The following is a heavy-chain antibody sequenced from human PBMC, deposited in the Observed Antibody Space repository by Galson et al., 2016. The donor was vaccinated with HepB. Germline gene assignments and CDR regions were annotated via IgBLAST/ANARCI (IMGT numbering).Heavy chain of an antibody. CDR2: IKQDGSER. V-gene: IGHV3-7*05. D-gene: IGHD2-2*01. CDR3: ARDPGYCRNSDCKEDAFDI. J-gene: IGHJ3*02. CDR1: GFSFSNYW. Sequence: SLRLSCAASGFSFSNYWMTWVRQVPGRGLEWVANIKQDGSERYHVDSVKGRFTISRDNAKNSLYLQMNNLRAEDTAVYYCARDPGYCRNSDCKEDAFDIWGQGTMVSVSS.